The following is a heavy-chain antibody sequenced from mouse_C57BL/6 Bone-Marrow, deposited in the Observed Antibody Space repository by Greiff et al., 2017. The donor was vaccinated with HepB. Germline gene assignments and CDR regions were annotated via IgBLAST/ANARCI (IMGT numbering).Heavy chain of an antibody. J-gene: IGHJ1*03. CDR3: ARDAPEVWDWYFDV. D-gene: IGHD4-1*01. CDR2: SRNKANDYTT. V-gene: IGHV7-1*01. Sequence: EVKLMDSGGGLVQSGRSLRLSCATSGFTFSDFYMEWVRQAPGKGLEWIAASRNKANDYTTEYSASVKGRFIVSRDTSQSILYLQMNALRAEDTAIYYCARDAPEVWDWYFDVWGTGTTVIVSS. CDR1: GFTFSDFY.